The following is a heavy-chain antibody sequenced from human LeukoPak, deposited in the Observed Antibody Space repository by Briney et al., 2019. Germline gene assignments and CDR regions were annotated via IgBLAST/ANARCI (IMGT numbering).Heavy chain of an antibody. Sequence: PSETQSLTCTVSGGSISSYYWSWIRQPPGKGLEWIGSIYYSGSTYYNPSLKSRVTISVDTSKNQFSLKLSSVTAADTAVYYCAKDLWFGESTPFDYWGQGTLVTVSS. J-gene: IGHJ4*02. CDR1: GGSISSYY. CDR3: AKDLWFGESTPFDY. CDR2: IYYSGST. D-gene: IGHD3-10*01. V-gene: IGHV4-59*05.